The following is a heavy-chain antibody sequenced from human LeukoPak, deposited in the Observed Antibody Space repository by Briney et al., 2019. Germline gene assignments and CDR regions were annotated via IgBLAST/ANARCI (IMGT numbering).Heavy chain of an antibody. CDR2: IIPIFGTA. CDR1: GGTFSSYA. D-gene: IGHD2-2*01. Sequence: GSSVKVSCKASGGTFSSYAISWVRQAPGQGLEWMGGIIPIFGTANYAQKFQGRVTITADESTSTAYMELSSLRSEDTAVYYYAVTDCSSTSCYGFVAGDYWGQGTLVTVSS. J-gene: IGHJ4*02. CDR3: AVTDCSSTSCYGFVAGDY. V-gene: IGHV1-69*01.